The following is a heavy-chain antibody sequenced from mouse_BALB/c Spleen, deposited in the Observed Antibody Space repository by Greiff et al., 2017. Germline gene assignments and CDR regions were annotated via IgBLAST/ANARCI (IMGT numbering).Heavy chain of an antibody. CDR1: GFTFSSYG. CDR3: ARGGYYFDY. J-gene: IGHJ2*01. D-gene: IGHD1-2*01. Sequence: EVKLVESGGDLVKPGGSLKLSCAASGFTFSSYGMSWVRQTPDKRLEWVATISSGGSTYYPDSVKGRFTISRDNARNILYLQMSSLRSEDTAMYYCARGGYYFDYWGQGTTLTVSS. CDR2: ISSGGST. V-gene: IGHV5-6-5*01.